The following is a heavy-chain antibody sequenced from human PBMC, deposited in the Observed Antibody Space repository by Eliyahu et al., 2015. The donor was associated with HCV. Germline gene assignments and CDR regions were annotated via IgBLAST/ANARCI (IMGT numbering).Heavy chain of an antibody. CDR2: INAGNGNT. V-gene: IGHV1-3*01. CDR3: ARVGNGLGVVHPLYYYGMDV. J-gene: IGHJ6*02. CDR1: GYTFTSYA. Sequence: QVQLVQPGAEVKKPGASVKVSCKASGYTFTSYAMHWVRQAPGQRLEWMGWINAGNGNTKYSQKFQGRVTITRDTSASTAYMELSSLRSEDTAVYYCARVGNGLGVVHPLYYYGMDVWGQGTTVTVSS. D-gene: IGHD3-3*01.